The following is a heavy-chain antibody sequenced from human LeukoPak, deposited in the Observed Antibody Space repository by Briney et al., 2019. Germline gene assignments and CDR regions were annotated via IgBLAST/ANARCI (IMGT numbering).Heavy chain of an antibody. CDR3: GIMITFGGVIVIPDDAFDI. Sequence: PGGSLRLSCAASGFTFSSYSMNWVRQAPGKGLEWVSSISSSSSYIYYADSVKGRFTISRDIAKNSLYLQMNSLRAEDTAVYYCGIMITFGGVIVIPDDAFDIWGQGTMVTVSS. J-gene: IGHJ3*02. V-gene: IGHV3-21*01. D-gene: IGHD3-16*02. CDR1: GFTFSSYS. CDR2: ISSSSSYI.